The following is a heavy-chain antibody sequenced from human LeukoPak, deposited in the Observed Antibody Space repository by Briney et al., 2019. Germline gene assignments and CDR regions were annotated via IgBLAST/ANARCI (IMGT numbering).Heavy chain of an antibody. Sequence: PGGSLRLSCAASGFTFSSYGMHWVRQAPGKGLEWVAVISYDGSNKYYADSVKGRFTISRDNSKNTLYLQMNSLRAEDTAVYYCAKDPRPKWELPDYWGQGTLVTVSS. J-gene: IGHJ4*02. CDR1: GFTFSSYG. CDR3: AKDPRPKWELPDY. CDR2: ISYDGSNK. V-gene: IGHV3-30*18. D-gene: IGHD1-26*01.